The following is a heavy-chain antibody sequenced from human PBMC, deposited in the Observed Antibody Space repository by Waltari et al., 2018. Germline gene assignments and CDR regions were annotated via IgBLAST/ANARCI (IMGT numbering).Heavy chain of an antibody. Sequence: EVQLVQSGAEVKKPGESLRISCKGSGYSFTSYWISWVRQMPGKGLEWRGRIDPSESYTNYSPSFQGNVTISADKSISTAYLQWSSLKASDTAMYYCARLELAMVRGVIDDAFDIWGQGTMVTVSS. V-gene: IGHV5-10-1*03. CDR2: IDPSESYT. D-gene: IGHD3-10*01. CDR3: ARLELAMVRGVIDDAFDI. CDR1: GYSFTSYW. J-gene: IGHJ3*02.